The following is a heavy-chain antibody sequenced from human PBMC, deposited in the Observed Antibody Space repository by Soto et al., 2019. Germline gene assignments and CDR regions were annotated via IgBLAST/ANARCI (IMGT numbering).Heavy chain of an antibody. V-gene: IGHV1-18*04. J-gene: IGHJ4*02. D-gene: IGHD1-26*01. CDR1: GYSFHNFG. Sequence: QVQLVQSGPEVKKPGASVKVSCKASGYSFHNFGIIWVRQAPGQGLEWMGWISGQIAKTNYAQKFQGKVTMTTDTSTSTAYMELNTLTSDDTAMYYCARGPPSGSFSLTPRYWGKGTLVTVSS. CDR2: ISGQIAKT. CDR3: ARGPPSGSFSLTPRY.